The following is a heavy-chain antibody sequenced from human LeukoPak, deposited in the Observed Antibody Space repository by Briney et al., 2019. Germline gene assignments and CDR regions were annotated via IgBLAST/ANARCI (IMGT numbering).Heavy chain of an antibody. CDR2: ISGSGSTT. CDR3: AKAPVGDWGVSDA. J-gene: IGHJ5*02. Sequence: GGSLRLSCAASGFTFGSHAMSWVRQAPGKGLEWVSGISGSGSTTYYADSVKGRFTISRDHSKNTLFLQMNSLRAEDTAEYYCAKAPVGDWGVSDAWGQGTLVTVSS. CDR1: GFTFGSHA. D-gene: IGHD3-16*01. V-gene: IGHV3-23*01.